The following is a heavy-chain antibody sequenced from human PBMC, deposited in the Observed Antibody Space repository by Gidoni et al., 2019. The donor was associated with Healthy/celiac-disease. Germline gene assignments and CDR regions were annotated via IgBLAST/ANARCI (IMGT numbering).Heavy chain of an antibody. CDR3: ARHRQYSGSYSDWFDP. CDR2: IYYSGST. V-gene: IGHV4-39*01. J-gene: IGHJ5*02. CDR1: GGSISSSSYY. Sequence: QLQLQESGPGLVKPSETLSLTCTVSGGSISSSSYYWGWIRQPPGKGLEWIGSIYYSGSTYYNPSLKSRVTISVDTSKNQFSLKLSSVTAADTAVYYCARHRQYSGSYSDWFDPWGQGTLVTVSS. D-gene: IGHD1-26*01.